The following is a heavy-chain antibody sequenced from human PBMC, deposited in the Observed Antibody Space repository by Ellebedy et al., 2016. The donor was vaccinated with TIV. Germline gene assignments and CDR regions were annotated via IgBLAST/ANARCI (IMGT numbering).Heavy chain of an antibody. J-gene: IGHJ6*02. Sequence: MPSETLSLTCTVSDDSVNSRSYCWCWIRQPPGKGLEWIGCVYYSRNTNYNPSLKSGVTISLDTSKKQFSLKLRSVTAAETAVYFSARDGGSGWVGSDYYYYGMDVWGRGKTVTVSS. D-gene: IGHD6-19*01. CDR3: ARDGGSGWVGSDYYYYGMDV. CDR1: DDSVNSRSYC. V-gene: IGHV4-61*01. CDR2: VYYSRNT.